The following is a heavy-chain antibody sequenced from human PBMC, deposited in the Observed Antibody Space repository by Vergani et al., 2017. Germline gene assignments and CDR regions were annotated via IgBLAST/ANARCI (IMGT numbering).Heavy chain of an antibody. J-gene: IGHJ4*02. CDR2: IHPNSGGT. D-gene: IGHD4-17*01. CDR1: GYTFTGYY. CDR3: ARATVTQRTEKFDY. Sequence: QVQLVQSGAEVKKPGASVKVSCKASGYTFTGYYMHWVRQAPGQGLEWLGWIHPNSGGTHYAQKFQGRVTMTRDTSISTAYMELSRLRSDDTAVYYCARATVTQRTEKFDYWGQGTLVTVSS. V-gene: IGHV1-2*02.